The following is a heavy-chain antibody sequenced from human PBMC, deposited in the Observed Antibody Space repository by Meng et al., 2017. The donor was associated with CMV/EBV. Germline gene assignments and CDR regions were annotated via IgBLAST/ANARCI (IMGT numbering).Heavy chain of an antibody. CDR2: ISAHKGKT. V-gene: IGHV1-18*01. Sequence: ASVKVSCKASGYTFTSYDINWVRQATGQGLEWMGWISAHKGKTNYAQNLQGRVTMTTDTSKTTAFMELRSLRPDDTAVYFCGRSRGGLKFAVVPTAIIDVWGQGTTVTVSS. J-gene: IGHJ6*02. D-gene: IGHD1-1*01. CDR1: GYTFTSYD. CDR3: GRSRGGLKFAVVPTAIIDV.